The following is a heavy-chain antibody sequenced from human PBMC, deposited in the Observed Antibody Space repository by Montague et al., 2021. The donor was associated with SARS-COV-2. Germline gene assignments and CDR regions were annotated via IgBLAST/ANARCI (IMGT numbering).Heavy chain of an antibody. CDR3: ARDCRHNYDFWGVDY. Sequence: SLRLSCAASGFTFSSYSMNWVRQAPGKGLEWVSSISSTSNYIYYADSVKGRFTISRDNAKNSLYLQMNSLRAEDTAVYFCARDCRHNYDFWGVDYWGQGTLVTVSS. CDR1: GFTFSSYS. CDR2: ISSTSNYI. V-gene: IGHV3-21*01. D-gene: IGHD3/OR15-3a*01. J-gene: IGHJ4*02.